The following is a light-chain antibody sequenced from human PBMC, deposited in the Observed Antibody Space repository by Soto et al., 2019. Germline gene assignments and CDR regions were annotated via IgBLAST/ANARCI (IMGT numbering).Light chain of an antibody. J-gene: IGKJ1*01. CDR2: GAS. CDR3: QQYHNGPRT. Sequence: EIVLTQSPGTLSVSPGERATLSCRASQSVSSKLAWYQQKPGQAPRLLFYGASTGATGIPARFSGSGSETEFTLSISSLQSEDCAVYSCQQYHNGPRTFGQGTKV. V-gene: IGKV3-15*01. CDR1: QSVSSK.